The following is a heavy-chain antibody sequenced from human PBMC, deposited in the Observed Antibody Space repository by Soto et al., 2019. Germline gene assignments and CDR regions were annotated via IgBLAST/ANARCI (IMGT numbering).Heavy chain of an antibody. D-gene: IGHD3-10*02. Sequence: GSLRLSCAASGFTFSSYWMSWVRQAPGKGLEWVANIKQDGSEKYYVDSVKGRFTISRDNAKNSLYLQMNSLRAEDTAVYYCARVPLGPYVYYYYMDVWGKGTTVTVSS. CDR2: IKQDGSEK. CDR1: GFTFSSYW. V-gene: IGHV3-7*01. J-gene: IGHJ6*03. CDR3: ARVPLGPYVYYYYMDV.